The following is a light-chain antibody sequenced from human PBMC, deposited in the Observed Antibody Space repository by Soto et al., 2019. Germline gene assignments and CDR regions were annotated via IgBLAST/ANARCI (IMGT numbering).Light chain of an antibody. J-gene: IGKJ4*01. Sequence: AIQMTQSPSSLSASVGDTVTITCRASQGIRNDLGWYQQKPGKAPKLLIYAASYLESGVPSRFSGSGSGTDLTLTISSLQPEDFATYCCLQADNYPLTFGGGTKVEIK. CDR1: QGIRND. CDR3: LQADNYPLT. CDR2: AAS. V-gene: IGKV1-6*01.